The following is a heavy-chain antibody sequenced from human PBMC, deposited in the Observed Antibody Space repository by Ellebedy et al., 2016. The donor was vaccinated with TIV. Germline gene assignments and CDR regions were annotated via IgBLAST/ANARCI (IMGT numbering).Heavy chain of an antibody. D-gene: IGHD1-1*01. CDR1: GFIFSDYS. Sequence: GGSLRLXXAASGFIFSDYSMHWVRQPPGKGLEWVALLSFDGKNQYYADSVKGRFTVSRDNSQNTLSLQMNSLRSNDTALYFCARDRATTLDSWGQGTLVTVSS. CDR2: LSFDGKNQ. J-gene: IGHJ4*02. CDR3: ARDRATTLDS. V-gene: IGHV3-30*04.